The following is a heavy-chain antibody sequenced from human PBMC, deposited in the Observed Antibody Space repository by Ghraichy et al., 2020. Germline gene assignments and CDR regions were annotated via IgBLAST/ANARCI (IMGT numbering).Heavy chain of an antibody. CDR2: IYYSGST. CDR1: GGSVSSGSYY. CDR3: AAYSGSYGWFDP. V-gene: IGHV4-61*01. D-gene: IGHD1-26*01. J-gene: IGHJ5*02. Sequence: SETLSLTCTVSGGSVSSGSYYWSWIRQPPGKGLEWIGYIYYSGSTNYNPSLKSRVTISVDTSKNQFSLKLSSVTAADTAVYYCAAYSGSYGWFDPWGQGTLVTVSS.